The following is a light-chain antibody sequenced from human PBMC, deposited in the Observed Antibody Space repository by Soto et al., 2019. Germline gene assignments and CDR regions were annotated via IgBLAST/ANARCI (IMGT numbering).Light chain of an antibody. CDR2: GAS. J-gene: IGKJ1*01. Sequence: DIVMTQSPATLSASPGERATISCWASQSVSSNLAWYQQKPGQAPRLLIYGASTRATGIPARFSGSGSGTEFPLTISRLQSEDFALYYCQSYSNWPRTFGHGTKVEIK. CDR1: QSVSSN. V-gene: IGKV3-15*01. CDR3: QSYSNWPRT.